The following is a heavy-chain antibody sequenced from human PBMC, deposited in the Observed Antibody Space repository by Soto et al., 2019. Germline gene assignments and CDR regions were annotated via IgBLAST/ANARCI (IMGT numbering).Heavy chain of an antibody. CDR1: GGSISSGGYY. CDR3: ARAPSYYYYGMDV. J-gene: IGHJ6*02. V-gene: IGHV4-31*03. Sequence: TSETLSLTCTVSGGSISSGGYYWSWIRQHPGKGLEWIGYIYYSGSTYYNPSLKSRVTISVDTSKNQFSLKLSSVTAADTAVYYCARAPSYYYYGMDVWGQGTTVTVSS. CDR2: IYYSGST.